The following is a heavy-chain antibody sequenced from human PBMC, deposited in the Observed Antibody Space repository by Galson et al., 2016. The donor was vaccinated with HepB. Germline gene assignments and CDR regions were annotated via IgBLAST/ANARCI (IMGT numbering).Heavy chain of an antibody. V-gene: IGHV4-39*01. CDR2: INYSGST. CDR1: GGSLGSTTYY. D-gene: IGHD3-10*01. Sequence: SETLSLTCTVSGGSLGSTTYYWGWIRKSPGTGLEWIGNINYSGSTFYNPSLKSRVTISVDTSKNQFSLELRSVSATDTAVYYCARQAPVVTSMVSNYYYGLDVWGPGTTVTVSS. CDR3: ARQAPVVTSMVSNYYYGLDV. J-gene: IGHJ6*02.